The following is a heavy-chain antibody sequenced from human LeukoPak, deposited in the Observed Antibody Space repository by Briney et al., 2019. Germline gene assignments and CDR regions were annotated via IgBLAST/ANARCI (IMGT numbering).Heavy chain of an antibody. V-gene: IGHV3-48*01. Sequence: GGSLRLSCAASGFTFSSYSMNWVRQAPGKGLEWVSYISSSSSTIYYADSVKGRFTISRDNANNSLYLQMNSLRAEDTAVYYCARGGGPMVNWFDPWGQGTLVTVSS. CDR1: GFTFSSYS. CDR2: ISSSSSTI. J-gene: IGHJ5*02. CDR3: ARGGGPMVNWFDP. D-gene: IGHD3-10*01.